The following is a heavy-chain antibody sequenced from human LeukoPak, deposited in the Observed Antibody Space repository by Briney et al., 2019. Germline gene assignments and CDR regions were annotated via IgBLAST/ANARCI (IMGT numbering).Heavy chain of an antibody. J-gene: IGHJ4*02. CDR3: ARDISGSYSY. CDR2: IYYSGST. D-gene: IGHD3-10*01. V-gene: IGHV4-59*01. CDR1: GGSICSYD. Sequence: PSETLSLTCTVSGGSICSYDWSWIRQPPGKGLEWIGYIYYSGSTNYNPSLKSRVTISVDTSKNQFSLKLSSVTAADTAVYYCARDISGSYSYWGQGTLVTVSS.